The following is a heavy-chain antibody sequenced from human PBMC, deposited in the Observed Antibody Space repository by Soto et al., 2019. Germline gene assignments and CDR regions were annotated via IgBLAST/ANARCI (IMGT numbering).Heavy chain of an antibody. CDR3: TGRLGYYTRYTYYYGMDV. CDR2: IYYSGST. Sequence: SETLSLTCTVYGGSISSSSYYWGWIRQPPGKGLEWIGSIYYSGSTYYNPSLKSRVTISVDTSKNQFSLKLSSVTAADTAVYYCTGRLGYYTRYTYYYGMDVWGQGTTVTVSS. CDR1: GGSISSSSYY. J-gene: IGHJ6*02. V-gene: IGHV4-39*01. D-gene: IGHD3-3*01.